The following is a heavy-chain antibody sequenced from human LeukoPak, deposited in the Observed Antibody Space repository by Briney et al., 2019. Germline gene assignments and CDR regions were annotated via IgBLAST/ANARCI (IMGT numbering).Heavy chain of an antibody. D-gene: IGHD5-18*01. J-gene: IGHJ4*02. CDR1: GLTVSSNS. Sequence: GGSLRLSCAASGLTVSSNSMNWVRQAPGKGLEWVSALYIGGNTYYADSVRGRFTISRDNSKNTLYLQMNSLRAEDTAIYYCTTAAGYNYGQYWGQGTLVTVSS. V-gene: IGHV3-53*01. CDR2: LYIGGNT. CDR3: TTAAGYNYGQY.